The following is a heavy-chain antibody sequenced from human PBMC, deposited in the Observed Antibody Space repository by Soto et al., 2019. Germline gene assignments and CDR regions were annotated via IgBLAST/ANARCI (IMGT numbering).Heavy chain of an antibody. CDR2: ISSSSSYI. V-gene: IGHV3-21*01. Sequence: GGSLRLSCAASGFTFSSYSMNWVRQAPGKGLEWVSSISSSSSYIYYADSVKGRFTISRDNAKNSLYLQMNSLRAEDTAVYYCARGGQDDFWSGYYFRTYYYYYMDVWGKGTTVTVSS. D-gene: IGHD3-3*01. CDR1: GFTFSSYS. J-gene: IGHJ6*03. CDR3: ARGGQDDFWSGYYFRTYYYYYMDV.